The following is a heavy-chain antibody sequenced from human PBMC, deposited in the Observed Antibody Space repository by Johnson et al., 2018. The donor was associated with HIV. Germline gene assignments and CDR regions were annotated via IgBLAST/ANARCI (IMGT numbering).Heavy chain of an antibody. D-gene: IGHD3-22*01. J-gene: IGHJ3*02. CDR1: GFTFGDYA. Sequence: VQLVESGGGLVQPGRSLRLSCPGSGFTFGDYAMSWFRQAPGKGLEWVGFIRSKAYGGTTQYAASVKGRFTFSRDDSKSIAYLQMNSLKTQDTGVYYCTRDTPLYSSSRSDAFDIWGQGTMVTVSS. V-gene: IGHV3-49*03. CDR2: IRSKAYGGTT. CDR3: TRDTPLYSSSRSDAFDI.